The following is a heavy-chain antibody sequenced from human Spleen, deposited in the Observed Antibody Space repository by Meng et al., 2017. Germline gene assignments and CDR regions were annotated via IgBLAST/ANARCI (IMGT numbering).Heavy chain of an antibody. Sequence: QITLKESGPTLVKPTQPLTLTCTFSGFSLSDSGVGVSWIRQPPGKALECLALIYWDDTKRYSPYLRGRLTVTKDISKNLVFLTMTNMDPVDTATYYCAHDSVGARGFEYWGQGALVTVSS. CDR1: GFSLSDSGVG. V-gene: IGHV2-5*02. J-gene: IGHJ4*02. D-gene: IGHD1-26*01. CDR2: IYWDDTK. CDR3: AHDSVGARGFEY.